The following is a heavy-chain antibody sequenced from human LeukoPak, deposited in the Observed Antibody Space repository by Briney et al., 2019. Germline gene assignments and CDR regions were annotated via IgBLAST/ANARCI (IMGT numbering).Heavy chain of an antibody. D-gene: IGHD3-10*01. V-gene: IGHV4-34*01. CDR1: GGSFSGYY. CDR2: INHSGST. J-gene: IGHJ3*02. Sequence: SETLSLTCAVYGGSFSGYYWSWIRQPPGKGLEWIGEINHSGSTNYNPSLKSRVTISVDRSKNQFSLKLSSVTAADTAVYYCARGATVQGDHDTFDIWGQGTMVTVSS. CDR3: ARGATVQGDHDTFDI.